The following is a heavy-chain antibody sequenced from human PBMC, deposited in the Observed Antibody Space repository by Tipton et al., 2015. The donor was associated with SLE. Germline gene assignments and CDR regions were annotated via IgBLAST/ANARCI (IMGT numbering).Heavy chain of an antibody. J-gene: IGHJ1*01. D-gene: IGHD4-23*01. Sequence: QLVQSGAEVRKPGASVKVSCKASGYTFTSYYMHWVRQAPGQGLEWMGIINPSGGGTSCAQKFQGRVTLTRDTSTSTVYMELSSLTSEDTAVYYCARDGGGNSVYFQHWGQGTLVTVSS. V-gene: IGHV1-46*01. CDR2: INPSGGGT. CDR1: GYTFTSYY. CDR3: ARDGGGNSVYFQH.